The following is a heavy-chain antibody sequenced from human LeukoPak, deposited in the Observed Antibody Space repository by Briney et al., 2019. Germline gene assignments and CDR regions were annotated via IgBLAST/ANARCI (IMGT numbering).Heavy chain of an antibody. CDR2: IFHSGIT. Sequence: PSGTLSLTCAVSGGSISSNNWWSWVRQPPGKGLEWLGEIFHSGITNYNPSLKSRVTISVDTSKNQFSLKLSSVTAADTAVYYCARHFKDSSGWNYFDYWGQGTLVTVSS. CDR3: ARHFKDSSGWNYFDY. CDR1: GGSISSNNW. D-gene: IGHD6-19*01. J-gene: IGHJ4*02. V-gene: IGHV4-4*02.